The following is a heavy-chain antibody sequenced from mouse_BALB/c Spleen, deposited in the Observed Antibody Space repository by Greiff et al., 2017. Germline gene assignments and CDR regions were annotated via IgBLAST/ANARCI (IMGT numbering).Heavy chain of an antibody. Sequence: VQLQQSGPVLARPGASVKMSCKASGYSFTSYWMHWVKQRPGQGLEWIGAIYPGNSDTGYNQKFKGKAKLTAVTSASTAYMELRSLTNEDSAVYDCAINSDGPYYSMDYWGAGTTVTVSS. CDR1: GYSFTSYW. V-gene: IGHV1-5*01. CDR3: AINSDGPYYSMDY. J-gene: IGHJ4*01. D-gene: IGHD2-3*01. CDR2: IYPGNSDT.